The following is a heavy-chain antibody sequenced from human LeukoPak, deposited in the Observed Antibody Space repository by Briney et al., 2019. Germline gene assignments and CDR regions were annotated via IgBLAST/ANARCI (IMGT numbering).Heavy chain of an antibody. CDR2: ISSSGGST. CDR1: GFTFSSYA. D-gene: IGHD1-26*01. CDR3: AKVVGATTRGYFDY. V-gene: IGHV3-23*01. J-gene: IGHJ4*01. Sequence: GGSLRLSCAASGFTFSSYAMSWVRQAPGKGLEWVSTISSSGGSTYYADSVKGRFTISRDNSKNTLYLQMNSLRAEDTAVYYCAKVVGATTRGYFDYWGHGTLVTVSS.